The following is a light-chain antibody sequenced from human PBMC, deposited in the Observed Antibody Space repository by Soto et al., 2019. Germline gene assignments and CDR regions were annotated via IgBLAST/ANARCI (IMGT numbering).Light chain of an antibody. V-gene: IGKV3-20*01. CDR2: GSS. Sequence: IVFTQSPATLSLSPGERATPSFRARQTLSPNYLAWCQQKPGHPPRLLIYGSSKRATGIPDRFSGNGSGTDFTLTISRLEPEDFAVYYCQQYGNSPQITFGQGTRLEIK. CDR1: QTLSPNY. J-gene: IGKJ5*01. CDR3: QQYGNSPQIT.